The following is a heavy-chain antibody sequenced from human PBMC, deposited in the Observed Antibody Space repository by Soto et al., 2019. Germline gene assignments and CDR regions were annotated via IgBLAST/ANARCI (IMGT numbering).Heavy chain of an antibody. CDR1: GFTFSDYY. J-gene: IGHJ4*02. CDR2: ISSSSSYT. V-gene: IGHV3-11*03. Sequence: GGSLRLSCAASGFTFSDYYMSWIRQAPGKGLEWVSYISSSSSYTNYADSVKGRFTISRDNAKDSLYLQMNSLRAEDTAVYYCATTPDIVVVPAPSWGQGTLVNRLL. D-gene: IGHD2-2*01. CDR3: ATTPDIVVVPAPS.